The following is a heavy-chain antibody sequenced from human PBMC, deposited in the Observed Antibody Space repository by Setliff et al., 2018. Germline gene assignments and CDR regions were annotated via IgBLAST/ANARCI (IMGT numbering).Heavy chain of an antibody. CDR1: GYTFTNYW. J-gene: IGHJ3*02. V-gene: IGHV5-51*01. Sequence: GESLKISCKGSGYTFTNYWIAWVRQMPGKGLEYMGIIYPADSDTTYSPSFQGQVTISADKSINTAYLQWSSLKASETAIYYCARVGPLTDDAFDIWGQGTMVTVSS. CDR2: IYPADSDT. CDR3: ARVGPLTDDAFDI. D-gene: IGHD1-26*01.